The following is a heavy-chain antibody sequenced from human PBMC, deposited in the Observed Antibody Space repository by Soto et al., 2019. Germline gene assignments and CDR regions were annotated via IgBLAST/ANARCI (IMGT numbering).Heavy chain of an antibody. CDR1: GFTFSSYG. Sequence: QVQLVESGGGVVQPGRSLRLSCAASGFTFSSYGMHWVRQAPGKGLEWVAVISYDGSNKYYADSVKGRFTISRDNSKNTLYLQLNSLRAEDTAVYYCAKDFGSSWYGISYYYDGMDVWGQGTTVTVSS. J-gene: IGHJ6*02. CDR2: ISYDGSNK. V-gene: IGHV3-30*18. CDR3: AKDFGSSWYGISYYYDGMDV. D-gene: IGHD6-13*01.